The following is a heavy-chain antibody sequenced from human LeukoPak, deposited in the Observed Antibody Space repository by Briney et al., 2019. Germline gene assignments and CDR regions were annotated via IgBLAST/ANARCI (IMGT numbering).Heavy chain of an antibody. CDR2: IYTSGST. CDR1: GGSISSGSYY. V-gene: IGHV4-61*02. D-gene: IGHD3-9*01. Sequence: SQTLSLTCTVSGGSISSGSYYWSWLRQPAGKGLEWIGRIYTSGSTNYNPSLKSRVTISVDTSKNQFSLKLSSVTAADTAVYYCARDYDILDYWGQGTLVTVSS. J-gene: IGHJ4*02. CDR3: ARDYDILDY.